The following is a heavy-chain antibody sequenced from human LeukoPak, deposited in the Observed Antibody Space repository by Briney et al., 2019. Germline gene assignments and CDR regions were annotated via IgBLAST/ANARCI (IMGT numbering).Heavy chain of an antibody. CDR2: ISSSSSYI. Sequence: GGSLRLSCAAYGFTLSSHSMNWVRQAPGKGLEWVSSISSSSSYIHSADSVKGRFTISRDNTKNSLYLQMNSLRAEDTAVYYCARDLYDSGAYSSPIDYWGQGTLVTVSS. J-gene: IGHJ4*02. D-gene: IGHD3-22*01. CDR3: ARDLYDSGAYSSPIDY. V-gene: IGHV3-21*01. CDR1: GFTLSSHS.